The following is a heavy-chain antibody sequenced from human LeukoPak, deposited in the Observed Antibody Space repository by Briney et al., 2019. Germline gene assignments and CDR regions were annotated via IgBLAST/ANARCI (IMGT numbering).Heavy chain of an antibody. CDR2: IYYSGST. J-gene: IGHJ5*02. CDR1: GGSISSGGYD. CDR3: ARAATENLWFTDWFDP. Sequence: PSHTLSLTCTVAGGSISSGGYDWGWIRQHPGKGLEWIGYIYYSGSTYYNPSLKSRVTISVDTSKNQFSLKLSSVTAADTAVYYCARAATENLWFTDWFDPWGQGTLVTVSS. V-gene: IGHV4-31*03. D-gene: IGHD3-10*01.